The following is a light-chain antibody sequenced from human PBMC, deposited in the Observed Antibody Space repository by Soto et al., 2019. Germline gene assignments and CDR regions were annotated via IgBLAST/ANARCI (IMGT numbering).Light chain of an antibody. J-gene: IGKJ1*01. CDR1: QNINNW. CDR2: TAS. V-gene: IGKV1-5*03. Sequence: DIQMTQSPSTLSASVGDRVTITCRASQNINNWLAWYQQKPGKVPKLLIYTASSLESGVPSRFSGRGSGTEFTLTIGCLQPDDFATYYCQQYNSYSRGTFGQGTKVEIK. CDR3: QQYNSYSRGT.